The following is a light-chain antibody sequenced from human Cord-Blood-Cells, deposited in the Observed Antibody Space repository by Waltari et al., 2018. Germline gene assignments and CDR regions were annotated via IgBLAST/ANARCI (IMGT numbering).Light chain of an antibody. V-gene: IGKV1-5*03. CDR1: QSISSW. J-gene: IGKJ2*01. Sequence: DIQMTQSPSTLSASVGDRVTITCRASQSISSWLAWYQQKPGKAPKLLIYKASSLESGVPSRFSGSGSGTEFTLTISSLQPDDFATYYCQQYNSYPYTFGQGTKLETK. CDR2: KAS. CDR3: QQYNSYPYT.